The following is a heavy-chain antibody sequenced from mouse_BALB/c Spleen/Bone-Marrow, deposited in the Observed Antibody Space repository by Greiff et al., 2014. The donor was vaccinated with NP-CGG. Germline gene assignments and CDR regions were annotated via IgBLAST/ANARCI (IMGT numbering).Heavy chain of an antibody. CDR1: GYTFTSYW. J-gene: IGHJ4*01. V-gene: IGHV1S41*01. Sequence: DLVKPGASVKLSCKASGYTFTSYWINWIKQRPGQGLEWIGRIAPGSGGTYYDEMFKGKATLTVDTSSSTAYIRLSSLSSEDSAVYFCARSYYGRAMDYWGQGTSVTVSS. D-gene: IGHD1-1*01. CDR3: ARSYYGRAMDY. CDR2: IAPGSGGT.